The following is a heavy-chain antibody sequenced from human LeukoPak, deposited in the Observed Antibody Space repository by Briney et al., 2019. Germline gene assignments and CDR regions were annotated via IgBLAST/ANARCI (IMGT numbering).Heavy chain of an antibody. Sequence: SGPILVKPTQTLTLTCTFSGFSLSTSGTGVGWIRQPLGKALEWLSLIYWDDDKRYMPSLKTRLTITKDTSKNQVVLTMANMDPLDTATYYCGHRPRAGFSDYFDHWGQGTLVTVSS. CDR1: GFSLSTSGTG. CDR3: GHRPRAGFSDYFDH. CDR2: IYWDDDK. V-gene: IGHV2-5*02. J-gene: IGHJ4*02. D-gene: IGHD6-25*01.